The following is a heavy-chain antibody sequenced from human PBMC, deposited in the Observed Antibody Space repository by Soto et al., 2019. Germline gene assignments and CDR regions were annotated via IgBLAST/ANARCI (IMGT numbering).Heavy chain of an antibody. CDR1: GGSISSGGYY. D-gene: IGHD3-10*01. CDR3: ARGVTMVRGVIHTPYFDY. Sequence: QVQLQESGPGLVKPSQTLSLTCTVSGGSISSGGYYWSWIRQHPGKGLEWIGYIYSSGSTYYNPSLKSRVTISVDTSKNQFSLKLSSVTAADTAVYYCARGVTMVRGVIHTPYFDYWGQGTLVTVSS. J-gene: IGHJ4*02. V-gene: IGHV4-31*03. CDR2: IYSSGST.